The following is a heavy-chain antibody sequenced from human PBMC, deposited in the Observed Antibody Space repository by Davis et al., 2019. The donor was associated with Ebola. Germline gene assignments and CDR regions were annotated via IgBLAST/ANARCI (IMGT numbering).Heavy chain of an antibody. V-gene: IGHV3-30*18. CDR1: GFTFSSYA. CDR3: AKDRSLSFWSGPRWFDP. CDR2: ISYDGSNK. D-gene: IGHD3-3*01. Sequence: PGGSLRLSCAASGFTFSSYAMSWVRQAPGKGLEWVAVISYDGSNKYYADSVKGRFTISRDNSKNTLYLQMNSLRAEDTAVYYCAKDRSLSFWSGPRWFDPWGQGTLVTVSS. J-gene: IGHJ5*02.